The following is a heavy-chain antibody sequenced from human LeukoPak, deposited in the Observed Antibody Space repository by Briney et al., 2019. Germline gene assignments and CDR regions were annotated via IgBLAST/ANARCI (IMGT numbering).Heavy chain of an antibody. J-gene: IGHJ6*02. Sequence: GASVKVSCKASGYTFTSYDINWVRQATGQGLEWMGWINPNSGGTNYAQKFQGWVTMTRDTSISTAYMELSRLRSDDTAVYYCARDIGAAAGTRGMDVWGQGTTVTVSS. V-gene: IGHV1-2*04. D-gene: IGHD6-13*01. CDR3: ARDIGAAAGTRGMDV. CDR1: GYTFTSYD. CDR2: INPNSGGT.